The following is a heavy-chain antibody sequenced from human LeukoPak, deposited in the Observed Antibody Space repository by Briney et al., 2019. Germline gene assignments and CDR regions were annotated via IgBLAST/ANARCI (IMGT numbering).Heavy chain of an antibody. CDR2: INPNSGGT. V-gene: IGHV1-2*06. Sequence: ASVKVSCKASGYTFTGYYMHWVRQAPRQGLEWMGRINPNSGGTNYAQKFQGRVTMTRDTSISTAYMELSRLRSDDTAVYYCARESIVVVTAGDYWGQRTLVTVSS. J-gene: IGHJ4*02. D-gene: IGHD2-21*02. CDR1: GYTFTGYY. CDR3: ARESIVVVTAGDY.